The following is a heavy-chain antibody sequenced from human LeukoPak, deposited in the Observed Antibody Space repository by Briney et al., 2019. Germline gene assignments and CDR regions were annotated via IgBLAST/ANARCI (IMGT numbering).Heavy chain of an antibody. J-gene: IGHJ4*02. V-gene: IGHV1-2*02. Sequence: ASVKVSCKASRYTFTGYYMHWVRQAPGQGLEWMGWINPSSGGTNYAQKFQGRVTLTRDTSISTAYMELSRLRSDDTAVYYCARRVTEMATTHFDHWGQGTQVTVSS. D-gene: IGHD5-24*01. CDR2: INPSSGGT. CDR3: ARRVTEMATTHFDH. CDR1: RYTFTGYY.